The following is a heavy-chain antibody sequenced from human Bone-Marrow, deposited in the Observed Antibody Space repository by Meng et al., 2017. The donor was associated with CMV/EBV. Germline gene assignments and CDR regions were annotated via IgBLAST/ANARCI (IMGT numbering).Heavy chain of an antibody. CDR1: GGTFSSYA. CDR2: ISAYNGNT. Sequence: ASVKVSCKASGGTFSSYAISWVRQAPGQGLEWMGWISAYNGNTNYAQKLQGRVTMTTDTSTSTAYMELRSLRSDDTAVYYCARTLSTYYDFWSGYYTPSYYFDYWGQGTLVTVSS. D-gene: IGHD3-3*01. CDR3: ARTLSTYYDFWSGYYTPSYYFDY. J-gene: IGHJ4*02. V-gene: IGHV1-18*01.